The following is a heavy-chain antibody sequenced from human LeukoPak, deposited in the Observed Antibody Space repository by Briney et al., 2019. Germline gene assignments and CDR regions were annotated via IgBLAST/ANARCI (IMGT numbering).Heavy chain of an antibody. CDR3: ARVIAVAGYYFDY. CDR1: GGSISSYY. Sequence: PSETLSLTCTVSGGSISSYYWSWIRQPPGKGLEWIGYIYTSGSTNYNPSLKSRVTISVDTSKNQFSLKLSSVTAADTAVYYCARVIAVAGYYFDYWGQGTLVTVSS. J-gene: IGHJ4*02. V-gene: IGHV4-4*09. CDR2: IYTSGST. D-gene: IGHD6-19*01.